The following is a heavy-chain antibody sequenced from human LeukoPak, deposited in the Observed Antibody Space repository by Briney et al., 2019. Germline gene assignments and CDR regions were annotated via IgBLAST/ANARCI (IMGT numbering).Heavy chain of an antibody. CDR3: AREWHATFDY. CDR1: GFIFGTYW. V-gene: IGHV3-7*01. D-gene: IGHD1-26*01. CDR2: IKQDGGEQ. Sequence: GGSLRLSCAASGFIFGTYWMSWVRQAPGKGLEWVASIKQDGGEQFYVDSVKGRFTISRDNAKNSLFLQMNSLRPEDTAAYYCAREWHATFDYWGQGTLVTVSS. J-gene: IGHJ4*02.